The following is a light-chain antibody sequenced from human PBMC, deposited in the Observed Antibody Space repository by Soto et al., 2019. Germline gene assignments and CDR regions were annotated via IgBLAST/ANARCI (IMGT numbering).Light chain of an antibody. J-gene: IGKJ1*01. Sequence: EIVLTQSPGTLSLSQGERATLSCRASQSVSSSYLAWYQQKPGQAPRLLIYGASSRATGIPDRFSGSGSGTDFTLTISRLEPEDFAVYYCQQYGSSLPWTFGQGTKV. CDR1: QSVSSSY. CDR3: QQYGSSLPWT. V-gene: IGKV3-20*01. CDR2: GAS.